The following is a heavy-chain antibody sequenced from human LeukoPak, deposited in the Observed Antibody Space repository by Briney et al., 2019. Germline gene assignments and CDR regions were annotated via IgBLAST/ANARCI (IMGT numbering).Heavy chain of an antibody. CDR2: IYSGGST. V-gene: IGHV3-66*01. CDR1: GFTVSSNY. D-gene: IGHD3-10*01. CDR3: ARVGGDMVRGVITYFGGYYYYMDV. Sequence: GGSLRLSCTAAGFTVSSNYMSWVRQAPGKGLEWVSVIYSGGSTYYADSVKGRFTISRDNSKNTLYLQMNSLRAEDTAVYYCARVGGDMVRGVITYFGGYYYYMDVWGKGTTVTISS. J-gene: IGHJ6*03.